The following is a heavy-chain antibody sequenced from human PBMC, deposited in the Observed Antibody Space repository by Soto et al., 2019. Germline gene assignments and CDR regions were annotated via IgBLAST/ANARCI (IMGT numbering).Heavy chain of an antibody. J-gene: IGHJ6*02. CDR2: IRSKAYGGTT. CDR1: GFTFGDYA. Sequence: GSLRLSCTASGFTFGDYAMSWFRQAPGKGLEWVGFIRSKAYGGTTEYAASVKGRFTISRDDSKSIAYLQMNSLKTEDTAVYYCTRDGWYYYDSSGYSNYHYGMDVWGQGTTVTVSS. V-gene: IGHV3-49*03. CDR3: TRDGWYYYDSSGYSNYHYGMDV. D-gene: IGHD3-22*01.